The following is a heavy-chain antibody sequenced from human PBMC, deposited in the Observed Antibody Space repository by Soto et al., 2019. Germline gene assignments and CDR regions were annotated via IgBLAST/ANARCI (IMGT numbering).Heavy chain of an antibody. CDR3: ARGPDGDKVDY. Sequence: SETLSLTCTVSGGSVSSGDYYWSWFRQPPGKGLEWIGHIYNSGSTYSNPSLKSRVTISVDTSKNQFSLKLSSVTAADTAVYYCARGPDGDKVDYWGQGTLVTVSS. V-gene: IGHV4-30-4*01. CDR1: GGSVSSGDYY. CDR2: IYNSGST. J-gene: IGHJ4*02. D-gene: IGHD7-27*01.